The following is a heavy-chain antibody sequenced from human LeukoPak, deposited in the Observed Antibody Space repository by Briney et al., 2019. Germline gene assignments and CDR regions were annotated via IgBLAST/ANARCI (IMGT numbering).Heavy chain of an antibody. CDR1: GFTFSSYG. D-gene: IGHD6-19*01. CDR2: IRFDGSNK. J-gene: IGHJ4*02. CDR3: AKKGYSNGWRDSYYFDC. V-gene: IGHV3-30*02. Sequence: GGSLRLSCAASGFTFSSYGMHWVRQAPGKGLEWVAFIRFDGSNKYYADSVKGRFTISRDNSKLYLQMNSLRAEDTAVYYCAKKGYSNGWRDSYYFDCWGQGTLVTVSS.